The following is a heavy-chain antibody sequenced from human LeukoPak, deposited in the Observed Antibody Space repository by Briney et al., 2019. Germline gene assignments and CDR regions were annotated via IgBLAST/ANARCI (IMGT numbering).Heavy chain of an antibody. D-gene: IGHD3-22*01. J-gene: IGHJ4*02. Sequence: PGGSLRLSCAASGFTFSSYWMHWVRQAPGKGLVWVSRINSYGSSTNYADSVRGRLTISRDNAKNTLYLQMNSLRAEDTAVYYCAREGAYDSSGYALDYWGQGTLVTVSS. CDR1: GFTFSSYW. V-gene: IGHV3-74*01. CDR3: AREGAYDSSGYALDY. CDR2: INSYGSST.